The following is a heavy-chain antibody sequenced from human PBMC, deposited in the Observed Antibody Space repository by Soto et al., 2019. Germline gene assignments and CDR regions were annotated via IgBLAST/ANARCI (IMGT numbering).Heavy chain of an antibody. CDR1: GGSISSGAYY. CDR3: AREVVVVPPRLRDWFDP. Sequence: SETLSLTCTVSGGSISSGAYYWSWIRQPPGKGLEWIGYIYYSGSTYYNPSLKSRVTISVDTSKNQFSLKLSSVTAADTAVYYCAREVVVVPPRLRDWFDPWGQGTLVTVSS. J-gene: IGHJ5*02. CDR2: IYYSGST. V-gene: IGHV4-30-4*01. D-gene: IGHD2-2*01.